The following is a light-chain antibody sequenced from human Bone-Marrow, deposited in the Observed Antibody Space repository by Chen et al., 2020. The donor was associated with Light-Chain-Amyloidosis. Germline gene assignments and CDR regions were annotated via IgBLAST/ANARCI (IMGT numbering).Light chain of an antibody. CDR1: QDISNY. CDR2: DAS. V-gene: IGKV1-33*01. J-gene: IGKJ2*01. CDR3: QQYDNLLMYT. Sequence: DIQMTPSPSSLSASVGDRVTITCQASQDISNYLNWYQQKPGKAPKLLIYDASNLETGVPSRFSGSGSGTDFTFTNSSLQPEDIATYYCQQYDNLLMYTFGQGTKLEIK.